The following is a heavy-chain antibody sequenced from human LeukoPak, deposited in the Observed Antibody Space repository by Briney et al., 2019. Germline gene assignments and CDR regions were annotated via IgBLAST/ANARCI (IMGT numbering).Heavy chain of an antibody. CDR2: ISYDGSSK. D-gene: IGHD3-10*01. V-gene: IGHV3-30*03. Sequence: PGGSLRLSCAASGFTFSDSYMTWIRQAPGKGLEGVAGISYDGSSKDYADSVKGRFTISRDNSKNTLYLQMNSLRAEDTAMYYCATDDYYGSGSYWGAFDIWGQGTMVTVSS. J-gene: IGHJ3*02. CDR1: GFTFSDSY. CDR3: ATDDYYGSGSYWGAFDI.